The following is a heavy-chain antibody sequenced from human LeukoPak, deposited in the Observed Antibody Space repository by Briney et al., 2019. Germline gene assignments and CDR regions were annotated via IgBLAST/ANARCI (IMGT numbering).Heavy chain of an antibody. J-gene: IGHJ4*02. Sequence: GGSLRLSCAVSGFTVSGHWMFWVRQAPGKGLEWVSSDGSGTGYTDSVKGRFTVSRDNARNTLYLQMNSLRAEDTAVYYCARARWYSCDYWGQGTLVTVSS. CDR2: DGSGT. V-gene: IGHV3-74*01. CDR3: ARARWYSCDY. CDR1: GFTVSGHW. D-gene: IGHD5-24*01.